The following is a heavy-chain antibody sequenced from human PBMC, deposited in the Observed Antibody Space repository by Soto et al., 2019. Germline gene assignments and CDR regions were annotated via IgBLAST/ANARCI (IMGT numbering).Heavy chain of an antibody. CDR3: AKLRWGSDNWFDP. J-gene: IGHJ5*02. D-gene: IGHD3-10*01. CDR2: ISGDGEST. CDR1: GFTFSSDA. V-gene: IGHV3-23*01. Sequence: GGSLRLSCAASGFTFSSDAMSWVRQSPGKGLEWVSAISGDGESTYYADSVKGRFTISRDNSKDTLYLQMNSLRAEDTAVYYCAKLRWGSDNWFDPWGQGTLVTVSS.